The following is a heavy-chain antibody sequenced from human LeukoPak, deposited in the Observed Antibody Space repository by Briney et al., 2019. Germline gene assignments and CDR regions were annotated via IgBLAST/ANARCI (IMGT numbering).Heavy chain of an antibody. CDR2: IKQDGSEK. Sequence: PGGSLRLSCATSGFSFNDAWMNWVRQAPGKGLEWVANIKQDGSEKYYVDSVKGRFTISRDNAKNSLYLQMNSLRAEDTAVYYCARETKEDSYSDYWGQGTLVTVSS. V-gene: IGHV3-7*01. CDR1: GFSFNDAW. CDR3: ARETKEDSYSDY. D-gene: IGHD5-18*01. J-gene: IGHJ4*02.